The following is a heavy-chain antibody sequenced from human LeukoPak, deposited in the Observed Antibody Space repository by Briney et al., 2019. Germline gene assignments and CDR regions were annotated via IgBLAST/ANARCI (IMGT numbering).Heavy chain of an antibody. CDR3: ATRTSYALYYFDY. V-gene: IGHV3-23*01. CDR1: GFTFSSYA. Sequence: GGSLRLSCAASGFTFSSYAMSWVRQAPGKGLEWVSAISGSGGSTYYADSVKGRFTISRDNSKNTLYLQMNSLRAEDTAVYYCATRTSYALYYFDYWGQGTLVTVSS. J-gene: IGHJ4*02. CDR2: ISGSGGST. D-gene: IGHD2-2*01.